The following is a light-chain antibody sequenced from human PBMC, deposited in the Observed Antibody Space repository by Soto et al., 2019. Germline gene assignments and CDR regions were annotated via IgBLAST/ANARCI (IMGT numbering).Light chain of an antibody. CDR3: CSSAGTYSYV. V-gene: IGLV2-11*01. CDR1: SSDVGAYNY. J-gene: IGLJ1*01. CDR2: DVS. Sequence: QSALTQPRSRSGTPGQTVTISCTGASSDVGAYNYFSWYQQHPGKASKFMIYDVSKRPSGVPDRFSGSKSGNTASLTISGLQAEDEADYYCCSSAGTYSYVFGSGSKGTVL.